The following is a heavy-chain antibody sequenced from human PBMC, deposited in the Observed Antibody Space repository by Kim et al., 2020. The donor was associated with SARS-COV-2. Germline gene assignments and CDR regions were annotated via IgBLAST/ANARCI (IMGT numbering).Heavy chain of an antibody. V-gene: IGHV1-3*01. CDR3: ARGSEGSLGV. Sequence: TKYSQKFQGRVTITRDPSATTAYMELSSLTSEDTAVYFCARGSEGSLGVWGQGTTVTVSS. CDR2: T. J-gene: IGHJ6*02.